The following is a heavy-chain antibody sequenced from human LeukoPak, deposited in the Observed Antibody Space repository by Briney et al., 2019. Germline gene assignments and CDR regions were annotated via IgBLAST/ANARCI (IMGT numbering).Heavy chain of an antibody. D-gene: IGHD3-3*01. CDR3: ARVGFWSGYLYYYYYMDV. Sequence: PSDTLSLTCTVSGGSISSHYWSWIRQPPGKGLEWIGYIYYSGSTNYNPSLKSRVTISVDTSKNQFSLKLSSVTAADTAVYYCARVGFWSGYLYYYYYMDVWGKGTTVTVSS. V-gene: IGHV4-59*11. CDR2: IYYSGST. CDR1: GGSISSHY. J-gene: IGHJ6*03.